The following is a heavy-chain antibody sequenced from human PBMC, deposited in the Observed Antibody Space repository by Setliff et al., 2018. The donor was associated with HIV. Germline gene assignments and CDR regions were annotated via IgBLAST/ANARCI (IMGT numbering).Heavy chain of an antibody. D-gene: IGHD6-19*01. V-gene: IGHV1-18*01. CDR1: GYTFTNFG. J-gene: IGHJ5*02. CDR2: VNTNNDKT. CDR3: ARDLYTSGWPNWFDP. Sequence: ASVKVSCKASGYTFTNFGITWVRQVPGQGLEWMGWVNTNNDKTNYAQKFQGRVTTTTDRSTKTAYLDLGSLRPDDTAVYYCARDLYTSGWPNWFDPWG.